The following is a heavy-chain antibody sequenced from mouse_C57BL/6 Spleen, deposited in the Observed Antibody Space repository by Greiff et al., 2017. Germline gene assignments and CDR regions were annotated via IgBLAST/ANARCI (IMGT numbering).Heavy chain of an antibody. CDR2: FHPYNDDT. CDR3: AKRGRGREAFDD. D-gene: IGHD3-2*01. Sequence: VQLQQPGAELVKPGASVKLSCKASGYTFTTYPIEWMKQNPGKSLEWIGNFHPYNDDTKYNEKFKGKATLTVEKSSSTVYLELSRFTSDDSAVYYCAKRGRGREAFDDWGQGTTLTVSS. CDR1: GYTFTTYP. J-gene: IGHJ2*01. V-gene: IGHV1-47*01.